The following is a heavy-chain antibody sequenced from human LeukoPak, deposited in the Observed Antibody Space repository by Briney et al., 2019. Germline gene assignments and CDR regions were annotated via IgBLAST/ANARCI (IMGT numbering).Heavy chain of an antibody. V-gene: IGHV4-34*01. CDR2: INHSGST. D-gene: IGHD3-10*01. Sequence: PSETLSLTCAVYGGSFSGYYWSWIRQPPGKGLEWIGEINHSGSTNYNPSLKSRVTISVDTSKNQFSLKLSSVTAADTAVYYCARRITMVRGVSTRVNWFDPWGQGTLVTVSS. CDR3: ARRITMVRGVSTRVNWFDP. J-gene: IGHJ5*02. CDR1: GGSFSGYY.